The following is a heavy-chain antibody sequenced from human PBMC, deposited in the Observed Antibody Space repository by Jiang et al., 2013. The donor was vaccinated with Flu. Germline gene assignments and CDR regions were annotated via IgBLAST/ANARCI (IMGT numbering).Heavy chain of an antibody. Sequence: SGAEVKNPGASVKISCKASGYLFTSYSIHWVRQAPGQGLEWLGWISVYNGNANYAQTLHGRGTMTADTSTNTAYLEVRGLTSDDTAVYYCARDPTGGSGAGAFDVWGQGTMVTVSS. CDR1: GYLFTSYS. CDR2: ISVYNGNA. CDR3: ARDPTGGSGAGAFDV. J-gene: IGHJ3*01. V-gene: IGHV1-18*01. D-gene: IGHD1-1*01.